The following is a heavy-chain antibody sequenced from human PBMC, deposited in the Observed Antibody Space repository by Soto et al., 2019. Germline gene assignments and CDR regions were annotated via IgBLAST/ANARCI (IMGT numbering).Heavy chain of an antibody. D-gene: IGHD2-2*01. CDR1: GYTFTSYG. V-gene: IGHV1-18*01. CDR3: SIFCISTSCSQSYGMDV. J-gene: IGHJ6*02. CDR2: ISAYNGNT. Sequence: GASVKVSCKASGYTFTSYGISWVRQAPGQGLEWMGWISAYNGNTNYAQKLQGRVTMTTDTSMSTAYMELRSLRSEDTAVYYFSIFCISTSCSQSYGMDVWGQGTTVTVSS.